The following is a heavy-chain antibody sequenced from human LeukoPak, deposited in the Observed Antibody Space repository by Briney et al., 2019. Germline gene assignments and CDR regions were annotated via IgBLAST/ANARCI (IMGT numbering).Heavy chain of an antibody. CDR3: AKAFRATSGSLYVEVYGMDV. V-gene: IGHV3-23*01. CDR2: ISGSGGTT. CDR1: GFTFSSYA. D-gene: IGHD1-26*01. Sequence: AGGSLRLSCAASGFTFSSYAMSWVRQAPGKGLEWVSTISGSGGTTYYADSVKGRFTISRDNSKNTLYLQMNSLRAEDTAVFYCAKAFRATSGSLYVEVYGMDVWGQGTTVTVSS. J-gene: IGHJ6*02.